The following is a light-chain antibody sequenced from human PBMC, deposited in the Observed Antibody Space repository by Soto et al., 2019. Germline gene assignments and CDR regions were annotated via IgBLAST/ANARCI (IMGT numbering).Light chain of an antibody. V-gene: IGKV3-11*01. CDR3: QQRGNWPLT. J-gene: IGKJ1*01. CDR2: DAS. Sequence: EIVLTQSPATLSLSPGERATLSCRASQSVSSYFAWYQQKPGQAPRLLIYDASNRATGIPARFSGSGSGTDITLTISSLEPEDFAVYYCQQRGNWPLTFGQGTKVEIK. CDR1: QSVSSY.